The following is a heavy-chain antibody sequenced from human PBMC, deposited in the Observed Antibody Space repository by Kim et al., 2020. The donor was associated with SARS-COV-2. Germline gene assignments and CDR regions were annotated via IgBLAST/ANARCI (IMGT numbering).Heavy chain of an antibody. J-gene: IGHJ2*01. D-gene: IGHD2-15*01. CDR2: ISASGDRT. Sequence: GGSLRLSCAASGFIFSNYAMNWVRLAPGKGLEWVSAISASGDRTYYADSEKGRFTISRDNSNLYLQMNSLRAEDTAIYYCAKYVVVAGTRYFDLWGRGTLVTVSS. CDR1: GFIFSNYA. CDR3: AKYVVVAGTRYFDL. V-gene: IGHV3-23*01.